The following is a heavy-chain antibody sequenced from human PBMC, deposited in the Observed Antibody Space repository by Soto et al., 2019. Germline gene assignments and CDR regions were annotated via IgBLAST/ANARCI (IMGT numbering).Heavy chain of an antibody. J-gene: IGHJ6*02. CDR1: GFTFNSYD. CDR3: ARGGAIYGMDV. V-gene: IGHV3-13*01. CDR2: IDTAGDT. Sequence: EVQLVESGGGLVQPGGSLRLSCAASGFTFNSYDMHWVRQATGKGLQWVSGIDTAGDTSYPGSVKGRFTNSRENAKNSLYLQMNSLRAEDKAVYYCARGGAIYGMDVWGQGTTVTVSS.